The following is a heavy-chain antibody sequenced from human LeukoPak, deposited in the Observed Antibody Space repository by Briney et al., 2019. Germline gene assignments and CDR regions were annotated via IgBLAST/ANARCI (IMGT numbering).Heavy chain of an antibody. CDR2: ISGSGGST. D-gene: IGHD3-22*01. CDR3: ARDFYDSSGYYYDY. CDR1: GFTFSSYG. V-gene: IGHV3-23*01. Sequence: GGSLRLSCAASGFTFSSYGMSWVRQAPGKGLEWVSAISGSGGSTYYADSVKGRFTISRDNAKNSLYLQMNSLRAEDTAVYYCARDFYDSSGYYYDYWGQGTLVTVSS. J-gene: IGHJ4*02.